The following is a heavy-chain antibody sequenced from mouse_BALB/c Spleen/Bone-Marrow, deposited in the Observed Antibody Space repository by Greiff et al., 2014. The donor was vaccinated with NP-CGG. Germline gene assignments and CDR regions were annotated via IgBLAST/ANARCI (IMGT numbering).Heavy chain of an antibody. V-gene: IGHV5-9-1*01. CDR3: ARSGSSYYY. CDR1: GFTFSSYA. D-gene: IGHD1-1*01. Sequence: EVMLVESGGGLVKPGGSLKLSCAASGFTFSSYAMSWVRQTPEKRLEWVATIGSGDSSTYYPDSVKGPFTISRDYAKNTLYLQMSSLRSEDTAMYYCARSGSSYYYWGQGTALTVSS. CDR2: IGSGDSST. J-gene: IGHJ2*01.